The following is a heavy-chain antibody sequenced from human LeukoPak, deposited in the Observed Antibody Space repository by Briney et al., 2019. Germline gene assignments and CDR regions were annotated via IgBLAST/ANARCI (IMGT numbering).Heavy chain of an antibody. V-gene: IGHV3-30*02. D-gene: IGHD4-23*01. CDR3: AKDLHGGYSSDY. J-gene: IGHJ4*02. Sequence: PLGSPRLSPAASGFTFYNIGTHCVRPAPGKGLEFVSFIDFEGVDKYYADSVKGRFTISKDYSKATLYLQMNSLRPEDTAIYYCAKDLHGGYSSDYWGQGTLVTVSS. CDR2: IDFEGVDK. CDR1: GFTFYNIG.